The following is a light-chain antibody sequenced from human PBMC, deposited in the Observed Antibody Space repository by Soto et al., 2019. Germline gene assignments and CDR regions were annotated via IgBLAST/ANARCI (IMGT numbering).Light chain of an antibody. CDR3: AAWDDSLNGHV. J-gene: IGLJ1*01. CDR1: GSNIGTSS. CDR2: TTN. V-gene: IGLV1-44*01. Sequence: SVLTHPHSAPGTRGHRVTISCYGSGSNIGTSSVHWFQQLPGTAPKLLISTTNQRPSGVPERFSGSKSGTSASLAISGLQSEDEADYYCAAWDDSLNGHVFGTGTKVTVL.